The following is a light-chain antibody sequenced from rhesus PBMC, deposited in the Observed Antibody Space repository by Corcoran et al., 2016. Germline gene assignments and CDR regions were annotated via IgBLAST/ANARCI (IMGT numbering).Light chain of an antibody. CDR3: QQYSSRPYS. J-gene: IGKJ2*01. CDR2: KES. CDR1: QGISSW. V-gene: IGKV1-22*01. Sequence: DIQMTQSPSSLSASVGDTVTITCRASQGISSWLAWYQQKPGKAPKILLYKESSLQSGVPSRFSVSGSGTDFTLTISSLQSEDFATYYCQQYSSRPYSFGQGTKVEIK.